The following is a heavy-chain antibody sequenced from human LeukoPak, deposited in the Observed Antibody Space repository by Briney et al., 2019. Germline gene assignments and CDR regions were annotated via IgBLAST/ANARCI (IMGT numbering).Heavy chain of an antibody. Sequence: SETLSLTCTVSGDSMSSSHYYWSWIRQPAGKGLEWIGRIYTSGSTNYNPSLKSRVTMSVDTSKNQFSLRLSSVTAADTAVYYCARDYGSGSYYNRWFDPWGQGTLVTVSS. CDR2: IYTSGST. CDR1: GDSMSSSHYY. J-gene: IGHJ5*02. D-gene: IGHD3-10*01. V-gene: IGHV4-61*02. CDR3: ARDYGSGSYYNRWFDP.